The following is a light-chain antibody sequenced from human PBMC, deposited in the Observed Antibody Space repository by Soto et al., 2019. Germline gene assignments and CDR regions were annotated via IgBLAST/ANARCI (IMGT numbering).Light chain of an antibody. Sequence: SYELTQPPSVSLSPEQPARITCPGDALPKQYAYWYQQKPGQAPVLVIYKDSERPSGIPERFSGSSSGTTVTLTISGVQAEDEADYYCQSADSSGTYVVFGGGTKLTVL. V-gene: IGLV3-25*03. CDR2: KDS. CDR3: QSADSSGTYVV. CDR1: ALPKQY. J-gene: IGLJ2*01.